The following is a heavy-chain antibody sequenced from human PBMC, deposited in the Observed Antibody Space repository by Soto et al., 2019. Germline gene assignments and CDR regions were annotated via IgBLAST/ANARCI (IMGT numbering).Heavy chain of an antibody. CDR3: TRHAIIPKLQYGMDV. V-gene: IGHV4-59*02. J-gene: IGHJ6*02. Sequence: SEPLSITCTVSGGSVSGYYWSWIRQAPGKGLEWLGYIFYAGTTLYNPSVQSRVTISVDTSKNQFSLKLWSVTAADTAVYYCTRHAIIPKLQYGMDVWGQGTTVTGSS. CDR1: GGSVSGYY. CDR2: IFYAGTT. D-gene: IGHD2-2*02.